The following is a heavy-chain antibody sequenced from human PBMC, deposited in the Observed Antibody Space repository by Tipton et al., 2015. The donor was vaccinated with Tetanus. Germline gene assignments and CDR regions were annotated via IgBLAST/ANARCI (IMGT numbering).Heavy chain of an antibody. J-gene: IGHJ5*02. CDR3: ARGAFIPSRFNWFDP. Sequence: SLRLSCAASGFTFSDYAMSWVRQAPGAGPGWVSTLSGSGNTAYYADSVKGRFSISRDNSIDTLFLLMTSLRVEDTAVYYCARGAFIPSRFNWFDPWGQGTLVTVSS. CDR1: GFTFSDYA. CDR2: LSGSGNTA. D-gene: IGHD3-22*01. V-gene: IGHV3-23*01.